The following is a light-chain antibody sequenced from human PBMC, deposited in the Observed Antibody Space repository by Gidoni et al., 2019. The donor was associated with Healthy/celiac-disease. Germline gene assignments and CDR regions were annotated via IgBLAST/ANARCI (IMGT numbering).Light chain of an antibody. V-gene: IGKV4-1*01. CDR1: QSVLYSSNNKNY. Sequence: DIVLTQSPDYLAVSLGERATINCKSSQSVLYSSNNKNYLAWYQQKPGQPPKLLIYLASTRESVVPDRFSGSGSGTDFTLPISSLQAEDVSVYYCQQYYSTPLTFGGGTKVEIK. CDR3: QQYYSTPLT. CDR2: LAS. J-gene: IGKJ4*01.